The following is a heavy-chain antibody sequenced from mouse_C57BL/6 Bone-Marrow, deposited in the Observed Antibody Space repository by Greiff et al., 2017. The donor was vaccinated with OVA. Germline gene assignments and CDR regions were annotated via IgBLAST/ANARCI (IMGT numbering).Heavy chain of an antibody. Sequence: QVHVKQPGAELVKPGASVKMSCKASGYTFTSYWITWVKQRPGQGLEWIGDIYPGSGSTNYNEKFKSKATLTVDTSSSTAYMQLSSLTSEDSAVYYCASYGPLLYGDYAMDYWGQGTSVTVSS. CDR2: IYPGSGST. CDR1: GYTFTSYW. V-gene: IGHV1-55*01. CDR3: ASYGPLLYGDYAMDY. J-gene: IGHJ4*01. D-gene: IGHD2-12*01.